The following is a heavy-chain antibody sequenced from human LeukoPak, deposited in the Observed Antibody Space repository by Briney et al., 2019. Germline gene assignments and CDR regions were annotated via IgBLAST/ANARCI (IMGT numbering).Heavy chain of an antibody. Sequence: SETLSLTCTVSGGSISSSSYYWGWIRQPPGKGLEWIGSIYYSGSTYYNPSLKSRVTISVDTSKNQFSLKLSSVTAADTAVYYCASFPIVVVITTFAFDIWGQGTMVAVSS. J-gene: IGHJ3*02. D-gene: IGHD3-22*01. V-gene: IGHV4-39*01. CDR3: ASFPIVVVITTFAFDI. CDR2: IYYSGST. CDR1: GGSISSSSYY.